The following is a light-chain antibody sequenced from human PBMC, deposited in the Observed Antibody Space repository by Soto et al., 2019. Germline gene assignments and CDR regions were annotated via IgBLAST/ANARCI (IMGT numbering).Light chain of an antibody. J-gene: IGKJ1*01. V-gene: IGKV1-39*01. CDR3: QQSYSILVT. CDR1: ENINSY. Sequence: DIQMTQSPSSLSASVEDRVIITCRASENINSYLNWYQQNPGKAPKLLIYAASNLQSGVPSRFSGSGSETVFTLTINNLQPEDSETYYCQQSYSILVTFGQGTKVDIK. CDR2: AAS.